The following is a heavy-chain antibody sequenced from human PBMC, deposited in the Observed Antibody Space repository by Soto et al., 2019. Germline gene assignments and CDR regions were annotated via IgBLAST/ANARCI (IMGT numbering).Heavy chain of an antibody. CDR2: INPNSGGT. D-gene: IGHD2-15*01. J-gene: IGHJ5*02. CDR3: ARDLGVCSAGSCRYNWFDR. V-gene: IGHV1-2*02. Sequence: ASVKVSCKASGYTFTGYYMHWVRQAPGQGLEWMGWINPNSGGTNYAQKFQGRVTMTRDTSISTAYMELSRLRSDDTAVYYCARDLGVCSAGSCRYNWFDRWGQGTRVTVSS. CDR1: GYTFTGYY.